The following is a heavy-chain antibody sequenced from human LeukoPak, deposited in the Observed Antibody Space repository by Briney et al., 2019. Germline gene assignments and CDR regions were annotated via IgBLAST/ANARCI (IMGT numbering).Heavy chain of an antibody. CDR3: ARGSNCSSISCYTGDYYYYMDV. J-gene: IGHJ6*03. CDR1: GGTFSSYA. V-gene: IGHV1-69*05. CDR2: IIPIFDTA. D-gene: IGHD2-2*02. Sequence: SVKVSCKASGGTFSSYAISWVRQAPGQGLEWMGGIIPIFDTANYAQKFQGRVTITTDESTSTAYMELSSLRSEDTAVYYCARGSNCSSISCYTGDYYYYMDVWGKGTTVTVSS.